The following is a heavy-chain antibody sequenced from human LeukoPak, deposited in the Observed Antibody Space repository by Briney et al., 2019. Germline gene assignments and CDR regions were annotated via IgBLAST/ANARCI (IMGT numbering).Heavy chain of an antibody. V-gene: IGHV3-21*01. J-gene: IGHJ4*02. D-gene: IGHD6-13*01. CDR3: AREVEGPYSSSWYEGGDY. CDR1: GFTFSSYS. Sequence: GGSQRLSCAASGFTFSSYSMNWVRQAPGKGLEWVSSISSSSSYIYYADSVKGRFTISRDNAKNSLYLQMNSLRAEDTAVYYCAREVEGPYSSSWYEGGDYWGQGTLVTVSS. CDR2: ISSSSSYI.